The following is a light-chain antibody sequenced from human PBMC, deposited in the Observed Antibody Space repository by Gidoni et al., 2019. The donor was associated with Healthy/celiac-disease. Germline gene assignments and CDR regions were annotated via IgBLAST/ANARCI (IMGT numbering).Light chain of an antibody. J-gene: IGKJ1*01. Sequence: RLTQSPSSFSASTGDRVTITCRASQGINSYLAWYQQKPGKAPKLLIYAASTLQSGVPSRFSGSGSGTDFTLTISCLQSEDFATYYCQQYYSYPRTFGQGTKVEIK. CDR1: QGINSY. CDR3: QQYYSYPRT. CDR2: AAS. V-gene: IGKV1-8*01.